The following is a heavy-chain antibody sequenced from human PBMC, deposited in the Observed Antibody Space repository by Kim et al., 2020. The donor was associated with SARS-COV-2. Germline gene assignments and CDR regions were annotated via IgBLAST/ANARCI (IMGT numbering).Heavy chain of an antibody. V-gene: IGHV1-18*01. CDR1: GYTFTSYG. J-gene: IGHJ3*02. D-gene: IGHD3-10*01. CDR2: ISAYNGNT. CDR3: ARDHAWFGELFHGGDAFDI. Sequence: ASVKVSCKASGYTFTSYGFSWVRQAPGQGLEWMGWISAYNGNTNYAQKLQGRVTMTTDTSTSTAYMELRSLRSDDTAVYYCARDHAWFGELFHGGDAFDIWGQGTMVPGSS.